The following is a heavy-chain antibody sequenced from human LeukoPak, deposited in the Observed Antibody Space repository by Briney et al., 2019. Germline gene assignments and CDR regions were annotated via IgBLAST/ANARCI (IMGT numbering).Heavy chain of an antibody. J-gene: IGHJ5*02. Sequence: KPGESLKISCMGSGYCFTSYWIGWARRMPGKGLEWMGIIFPGDSDTRYSPSFQSQVTISADKSISTDYLQWSSLKASDTAMYYCARHIFGGRRGYDILPYTHWFDPWGQGTLVTVSS. CDR2: IFPGDSDT. CDR1: GYCFTSYW. V-gene: IGHV5-51*01. CDR3: ARHIFGGRRGYDILPYTHWFDP. D-gene: IGHD3-9*01.